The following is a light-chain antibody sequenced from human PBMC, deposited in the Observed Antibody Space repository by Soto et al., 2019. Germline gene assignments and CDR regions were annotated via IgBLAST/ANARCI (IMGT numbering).Light chain of an antibody. V-gene: IGKV3-15*01. CDR3: QQYNKWPRT. Sequence: EIVLTQSPGTLSLSPGERATLSCRASQSVSSSYLAWYQQKPGQAPRLLIYGASTRATGVPASFSGGGSGTEFTLTISSLRSEDFAVYYCQQYNKWPRTFGQGTKVDIK. CDR2: GAS. J-gene: IGKJ1*01. CDR1: QSVSSSY.